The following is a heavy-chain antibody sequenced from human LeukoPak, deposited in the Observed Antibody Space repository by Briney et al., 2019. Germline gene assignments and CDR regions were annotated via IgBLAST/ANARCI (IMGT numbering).Heavy chain of an antibody. CDR1: GFTFSNYW. CDR2: IYKDGSNP. Sequence: GESLRHSCAASGFTFSNYWMHWVRQAPGKGLGLVSHIYKDGSNPNYADSVKGRLTISRENAQATLYLHMNSLRAEDTAVYYCASDLSHGMDVWGQGTTVTVCS. D-gene: IGHD2/OR15-2a*01. V-gene: IGHV3-74*01. J-gene: IGHJ6*02. CDR3: ASDLSHGMDV.